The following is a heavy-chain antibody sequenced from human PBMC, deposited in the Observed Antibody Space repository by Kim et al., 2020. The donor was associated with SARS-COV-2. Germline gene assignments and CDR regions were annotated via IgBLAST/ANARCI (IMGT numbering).Heavy chain of an antibody. CDR2: FDPDDGEI. Sequence: ASVKVSCKASGYTLTDFSMHWVRQAPGQGLEWMGGFDPDDGEINYAQKFQGRVTMTEDTSTDTAYMELSSLRSEDTAVYYCATLDSSGYYKEYYFDYWSQGSLATVSP. D-gene: IGHD3-22*01. V-gene: IGHV1-24*01. CDR1: GYTLTDFS. CDR3: ATLDSSGYYKEYYFDY. J-gene: IGHJ4*02.